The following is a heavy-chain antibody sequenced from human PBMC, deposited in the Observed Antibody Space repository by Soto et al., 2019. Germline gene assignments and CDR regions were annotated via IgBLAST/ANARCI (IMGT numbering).Heavy chain of an antibody. CDR1: GGSISSGGYS. V-gene: IGHV4-30-2*01. Sequence: SETLSLTCAVSGGSISSGGYSWSWIRQPPGKGLEWIGYIYHSGSTYYNPSLKSRVTISVDRSKNQFSLKLSSVTAADTAVYYCARGSYGGNSRVFDYWGQETLVTVSS. CDR2: IYHSGST. CDR3: ARGSYGGNSRVFDY. J-gene: IGHJ4*02. D-gene: IGHD1-26*01.